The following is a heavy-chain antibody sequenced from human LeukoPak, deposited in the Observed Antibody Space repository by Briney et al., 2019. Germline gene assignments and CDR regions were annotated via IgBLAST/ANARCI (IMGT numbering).Heavy chain of an antibody. D-gene: IGHD3-3*01. J-gene: IGHJ6*02. V-gene: IGHV3-21*01. Sequence: GGSLRLSCAASGFTFSSYSMNWVRQAPGKGLEWVSSISSSSSYIYYADPVKGRFTISRDNAKNSLYLQMNSLRAEDTAVYYCARVAFYDFWSGYTPPMDVWGQGTTVTVSS. CDR1: GFTFSSYS. CDR3: ARVAFYDFWSGYTPPMDV. CDR2: ISSSSSYI.